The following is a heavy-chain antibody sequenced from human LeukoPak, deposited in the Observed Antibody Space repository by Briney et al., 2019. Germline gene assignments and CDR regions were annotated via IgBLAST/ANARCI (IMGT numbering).Heavy chain of an antibody. Sequence: SETLSLTCTVSGGSISSYYWSWIRQPPGKGLEWIGYIYYSGSTNYNPSLKSRVTISVDTSKNQFSLKLSSVTAADTAVYYCARELVIAYYYEIPGWFDPWGQGTLVTVSS. D-gene: IGHD3-22*01. CDR3: ARELVIAYYYEIPGWFDP. J-gene: IGHJ5*02. CDR1: GGSISSYY. CDR2: IYYSGST. V-gene: IGHV4-59*01.